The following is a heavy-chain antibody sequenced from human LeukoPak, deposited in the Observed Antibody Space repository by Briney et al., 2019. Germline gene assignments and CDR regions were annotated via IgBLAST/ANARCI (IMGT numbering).Heavy chain of an antibody. CDR1: GFTFSSYS. J-gene: IGHJ1*01. V-gene: IGHV3-48*02. CDR2: ISSSSSTI. CDR3: ATNSVVVTAIPAYFQH. Sequence: PGGSLRLSCAASGFTFSSYSMNWVRQAPGKGLEWVSSISSSSSTIYYADSVKGRFTISRDNAKNSLYLQMNSLRDEDTAVYYCATNSVVVTAIPAYFQHWGQGTLVTVSS. D-gene: IGHD2-21*02.